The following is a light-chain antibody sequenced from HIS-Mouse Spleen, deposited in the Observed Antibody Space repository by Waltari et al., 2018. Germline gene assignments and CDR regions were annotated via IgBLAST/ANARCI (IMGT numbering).Light chain of an antibody. V-gene: IGLV2-14*03. CDR1: SRDVGGYNY. Sequence: QSALTQPASVSGSPGQSITISCTGPSRDVGGYNYVSWYQQHPGKAPKLMIYDVSNRPSGVSNRFSGSKSGNTASLTISGLQAEDEADYYCSSYTSSSTLYVFGTGTKVTVL. J-gene: IGLJ1*01. CDR3: SSYTSSSTLYV. CDR2: DVS.